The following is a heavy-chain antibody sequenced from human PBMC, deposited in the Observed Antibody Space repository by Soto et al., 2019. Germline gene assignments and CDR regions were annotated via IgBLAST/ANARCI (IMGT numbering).Heavy chain of an antibody. J-gene: IGHJ6*02. Sequence: QVQLQQWGAGLLKPSETLSLTCAVYGGSFSGYYWSWIRQPPGKGLEWIGEINHSGSTNYNPSLKSRVTISVDTSKNQFSLKLSSVTAADTAVYYCARGQLVRFYGMDVWGQGTTVTVSS. CDR2: INHSGST. D-gene: IGHD3-10*01. CDR3: ARGQLVRFYGMDV. V-gene: IGHV4-34*01. CDR1: GGSFSGYY.